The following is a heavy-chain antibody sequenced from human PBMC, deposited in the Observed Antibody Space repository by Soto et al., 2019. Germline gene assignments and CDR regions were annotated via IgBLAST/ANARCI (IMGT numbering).Heavy chain of an antibody. CDR1: GGSISSYY. Sequence: SETLSLTCTVSGGSISSYYWSWIRQPPGKGLEWIGYIYYSGSTNYNPSLKSRVTISVDTSKNQFSLKLSSVTAADTAVYYCARGGYYDILTGLSYLAPTNDYWGQGTLVTVSS. CDR2: IYYSGST. V-gene: IGHV4-59*01. CDR3: ARGGYYDILTGLSYLAPTNDY. J-gene: IGHJ4*02. D-gene: IGHD3-9*01.